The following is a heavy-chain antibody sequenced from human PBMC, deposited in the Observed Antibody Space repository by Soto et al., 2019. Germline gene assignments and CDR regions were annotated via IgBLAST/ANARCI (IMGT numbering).Heavy chain of an antibody. V-gene: IGHV1-69*13. J-gene: IGHJ6*02. D-gene: IGHD3-3*01. CDR3: TKITIFGVVHAGPLADYYYGMDV. CDR2: IIPIFGTA. CDR1: GGTFSSYA. Sequence: GASVKVSCKASGGTFSSYAISWVRQAPGQGLEWMGGIIPIFGTANYAQKFQGRVTITADESTSTAYMELSSLRSEDTAVYYCTKITIFGVVHAGPLADYYYGMDVWGQGTTVTVSS.